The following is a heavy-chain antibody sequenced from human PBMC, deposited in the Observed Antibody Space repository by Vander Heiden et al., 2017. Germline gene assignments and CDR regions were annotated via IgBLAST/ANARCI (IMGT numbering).Heavy chain of an antibody. V-gene: IGHV1-46*01. J-gene: IGHJ4*02. CDR1: GYTFTTYY. CDR3: ARDRRNWPYYFDY. Sequence: VPLLHSGAEVTKPGASAKVSCKASGYTFTTYYMHWVRQAPGQGLEWMGIINPSGGSTSYAQKFQGRVTMTRDTSTSTVYMELSSLRSEDTAVYYCARDRRNWPYYFDYWGQGTLVTVSS. CDR2: INPSGGST. D-gene: IGHD1-20*01.